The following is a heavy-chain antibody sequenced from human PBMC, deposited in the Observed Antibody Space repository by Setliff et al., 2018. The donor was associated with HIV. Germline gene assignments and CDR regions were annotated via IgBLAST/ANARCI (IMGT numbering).Heavy chain of an antibody. V-gene: IGHV4-39*07. CDR2: IYYSGTA. Sequence: ETLSLTCTVSGDSISSSAYYWGWVRQPPGKGLEWIGSIYYSGTAYYNPSLRSRVTILVDTSNNNFSLKLNSVTAADTAMYHCARVIASGYNFWSGYPFDAFDVWGQGTMVTV. CDR1: GDSISSSAYY. J-gene: IGHJ3*01. D-gene: IGHD3-3*01. CDR3: ARVIASGYNFWSGYPFDAFDV.